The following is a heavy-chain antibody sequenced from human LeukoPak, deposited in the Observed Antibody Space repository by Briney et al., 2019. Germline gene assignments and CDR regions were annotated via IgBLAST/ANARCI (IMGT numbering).Heavy chain of an antibody. CDR3: ARVCYDSSGYYYVFDY. CDR1: GYTFTSYG. D-gene: IGHD3-22*01. J-gene: IGHJ4*02. V-gene: IGHV1-18*01. Sequence: VASVKVSCKASGYTFTSYGISWVRQAPGQGLEWMGWISAYNGNTNYAQKLQGRVTMTTDTSTSTAYMELSSLRSEDTAVYYCARVCYDSSGYYYVFDYWGQGTLVTVSS. CDR2: ISAYNGNT.